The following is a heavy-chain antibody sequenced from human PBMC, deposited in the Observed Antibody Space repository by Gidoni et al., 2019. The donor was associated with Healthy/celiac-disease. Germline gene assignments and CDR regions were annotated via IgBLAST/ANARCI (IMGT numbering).Heavy chain of an antibody. V-gene: IGHV3-9*01. CDR3: AKDGIAAAGTDYYYYYYMDV. CDR2: ISWNSGSI. CDR1: GFTFDDYA. J-gene: IGHJ6*03. Sequence: EVQLVESGGGLVQPGRSLRLSCAASGFTFDDYAMHWVRQAPGKGLEWVSGISWNSGSIGYADSVKGRFTISRDNAKNSLYLQMNSPRAEDTALYYCAKDGIAAAGTDYYYYYYMDVWGKGTTVTVSS. D-gene: IGHD6-13*01.